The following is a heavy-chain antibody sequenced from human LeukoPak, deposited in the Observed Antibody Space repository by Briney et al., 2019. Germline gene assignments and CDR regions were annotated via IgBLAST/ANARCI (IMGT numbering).Heavy chain of an antibody. CDR2: ISYDGGNQ. CDR3: GKAIVLHYTSGWYVVDS. CDR1: GFSFSNYG. V-gene: IGHV3-30*18. Sequence: GGSLRLSCAASGFSFSNYGMHWVRQAPGKGLEWVAVISYDGGNQYYADSVKGRFTIYRDNSNSTLYLQMNNLRADDTGVYYCGKAIVLHYTSGWYVVDSWGQGILVTVSS. D-gene: IGHD6-19*01. J-gene: IGHJ5*01.